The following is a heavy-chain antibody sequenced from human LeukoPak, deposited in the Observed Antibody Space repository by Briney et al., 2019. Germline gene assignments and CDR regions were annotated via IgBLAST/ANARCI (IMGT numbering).Heavy chain of an antibody. CDR1: GYTFTSYY. CDR3: ASFGTIGYCSGGSCLTTTSFDY. Sequence: ASVKVSCKASGYTFTSYYMHWVRQAPGQGLEWMGIINPSGGSTSYAQKFQGRVTMTRDTSTSTVYMELSSLRSEDTAVYYCASFGTIGYCSGGSCLTTTSFDYWGQGTLVTVSS. V-gene: IGHV1-46*01. J-gene: IGHJ4*02. D-gene: IGHD2-15*01. CDR2: INPSGGST.